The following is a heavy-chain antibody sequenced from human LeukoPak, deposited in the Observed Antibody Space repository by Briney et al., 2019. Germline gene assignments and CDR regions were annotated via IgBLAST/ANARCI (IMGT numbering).Heavy chain of an antibody. CDR1: GFTVTTYG. D-gene: IGHD1-26*01. CDR3: ARGPIVGDSFFDF. CDR2: VWFDGSNK. Sequence: GRSLRLSRAASGFTVTTYGIHWVRQAPGKGLEWVAVVWFDGSNKYYSDSVKGRFTISRDDPKNTLYLYMNSLRPEDTAVYYCARGPIVGDSFFDFWGLGTLVTVSS. J-gene: IGHJ4*02. V-gene: IGHV3-33*01.